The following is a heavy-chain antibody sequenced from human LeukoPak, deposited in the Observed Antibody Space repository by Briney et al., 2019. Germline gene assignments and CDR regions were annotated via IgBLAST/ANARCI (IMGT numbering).Heavy chain of an antibody. CDR2: INHSGST. V-gene: IGHV4-34*01. Sequence: PSETLSLTCAVYGGSFSGYYWSWIRQPPGKGLEWIGEINHSGSTNYNPSLKSRVTISVDTSKNQFSLKLSSVTAADTAVYYCARVGVTMVRGVLDYWGQGTLVTVSS. CDR3: ARVGVTMVRGVLDY. CDR1: GGSFSGYY. J-gene: IGHJ4*02. D-gene: IGHD3-10*01.